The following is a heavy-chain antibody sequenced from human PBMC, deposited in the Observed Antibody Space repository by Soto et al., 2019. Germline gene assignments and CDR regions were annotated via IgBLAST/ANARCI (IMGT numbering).Heavy chain of an antibody. CDR2: LSGSGTST. V-gene: IGHV3-23*01. J-gene: IGHJ4*02. CDR1: GFSFVNYA. CDR3: AKATTNGGWFNPFDS. Sequence: EVQLLESGGGLVQPGGSLRLSFAASGFSFVNYAMYWVRQAPGKGLEWVSGLSGSGTSTYYADSVKGRFTISRDNSRDTLFLQMNSLTADDTAVYYCAKATTNGGWFNPFDSWGQGALVTVSS. D-gene: IGHD6-19*01.